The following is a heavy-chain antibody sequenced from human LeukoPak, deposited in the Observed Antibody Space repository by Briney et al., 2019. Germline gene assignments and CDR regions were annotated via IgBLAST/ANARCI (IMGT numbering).Heavy chain of an antibody. V-gene: IGHV4-34*01. Sequence: SETLSLTCAVYGGSFSGYYWSWIRQPPGKGLEWIGEINHSGSTNYNPSLKSRVIISVDTAKNQFSLKLSSVTPADTAVYYCAGGSGSYYNGRSPVWGQGTTVTVSS. D-gene: IGHD3-10*01. CDR3: AGGSGSYYNGRSPV. CDR1: GGSFSGYY. CDR2: INHSGST. J-gene: IGHJ6*02.